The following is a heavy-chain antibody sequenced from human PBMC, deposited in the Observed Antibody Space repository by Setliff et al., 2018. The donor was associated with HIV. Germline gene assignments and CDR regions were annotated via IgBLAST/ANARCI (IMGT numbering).Heavy chain of an antibody. J-gene: IGHJ6*03. D-gene: IGHD3-10*01. CDR1: GASSIYF. CDR3: ARREAHVRYMDV. CDR2: VYYSGST. Sequence: SETLSLTCTVSGASSIYFWGWIRQPPGKGLEWIGSVYYSGSTYYNPSLKSRVTISMDTSKNQFSLKLNSVTAADTAVYYCARREAHVRYMDVWGKGTTVTVSS. V-gene: IGHV4-39*07.